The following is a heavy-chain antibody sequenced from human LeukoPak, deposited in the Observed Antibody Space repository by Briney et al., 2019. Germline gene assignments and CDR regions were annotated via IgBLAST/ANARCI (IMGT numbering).Heavy chain of an antibody. CDR3: ARGFLPHSGYDYNY. CDR1: GGSISSSSYY. CDR2: IYYSGST. J-gene: IGHJ4*02. D-gene: IGHD5-12*01. V-gene: IGHV4-39*01. Sequence: PSETLSLTCTVSGGSISSSSYYWGWIRQPPGKGLEWIGSIYYSGSTYYNPSLKSRVTISVDTSKNQFSLKLSSVTAADTAVYYCARGFLPHSGYDYNYWGQGTLVTVSS.